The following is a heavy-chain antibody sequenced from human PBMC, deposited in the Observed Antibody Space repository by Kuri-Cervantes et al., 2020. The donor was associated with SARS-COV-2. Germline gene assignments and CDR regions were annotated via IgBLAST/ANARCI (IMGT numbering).Heavy chain of an antibody. CDR1: GYTFTNYY. V-gene: IGHV1-18*04. CDR3: ARAFCSSTSCYYFDY. Sequence: GESLKISCKASGYTFTNYYIHWVRQAPGQGLEWMGWISAYNGNTNYAQKLQGRVTMTTDTSTSTAYMELRSLRSDDTAVYYCARAFCSSTSCYYFDYWGQGTLVTVSS. CDR2: ISAYNGNT. J-gene: IGHJ4*02. D-gene: IGHD2-2*01.